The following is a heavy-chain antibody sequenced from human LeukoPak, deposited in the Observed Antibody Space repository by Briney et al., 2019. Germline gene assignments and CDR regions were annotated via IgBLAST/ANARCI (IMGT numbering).Heavy chain of an antibody. CDR3: ARDQDPPPLLLSVYYYYGMDV. CDR2: INPSGGST. Sequence: ASVKVSCKASGYTFTSYYMHWVRQAPGQGLEWMGIINPSGGSTSYAQKFQGRVTMTRDTSTSTVYMELSSLRSEDTAVYYCARDQDPPPLLLSVYYYYGMDVWGQGTTVTVSS. J-gene: IGHJ6*02. V-gene: IGHV1-46*01. D-gene: IGHD2-2*01. CDR1: GYTFTSYY.